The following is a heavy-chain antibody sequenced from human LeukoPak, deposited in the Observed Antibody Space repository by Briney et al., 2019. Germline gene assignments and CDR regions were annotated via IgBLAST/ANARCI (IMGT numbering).Heavy chain of an antibody. J-gene: IGHJ4*02. CDR2: IKQDGSEK. V-gene: IGHV3-7*01. Sequence: GGSLRLSCAASGFTFSSHWMSWVRQAPGEGLEWVANIKQDGSEKYYVDSVKGRFTISRDNAKNSLYLQMNSLRPEDTAVYYCARWILIQQWYYIDFWGQGTLVTVSS. D-gene: IGHD5-18*01. CDR1: GFTFSSHW. CDR3: ARWILIQQWYYIDF.